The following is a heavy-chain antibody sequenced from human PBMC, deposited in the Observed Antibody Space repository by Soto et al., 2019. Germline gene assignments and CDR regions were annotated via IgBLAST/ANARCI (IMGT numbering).Heavy chain of an antibody. CDR1: GFTFSSYA. CDR2: ISYDGSNK. J-gene: IGHJ5*02. V-gene: IGHV3-30-3*01. D-gene: IGHD2-21*02. Sequence: GPLLLSCSASGFTFSSYAMHGVRQAPGKGLEWVAVISYDGSNKYYADSVKGRFTISRDNSKNTLYLQMNSLRAEDTAVYYCARDGGTVVTYNWFDPWGQGTLVTVSS. CDR3: ARDGGTVVTYNWFDP.